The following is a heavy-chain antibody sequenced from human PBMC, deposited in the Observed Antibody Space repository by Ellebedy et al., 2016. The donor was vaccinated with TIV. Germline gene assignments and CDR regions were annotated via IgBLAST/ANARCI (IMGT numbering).Heavy chain of an antibody. CDR2: MSSDGSNK. CDR3: AGRVVPAAYSLLGAFDV. J-gene: IGHJ3*01. CDR1: GFTFSSYV. V-gene: IGHV3-33*08. D-gene: IGHD2-2*01. Sequence: GGSLRLXXAASGFTFSSYVMHWVRQAPGKGLEWVAVMSSDGSNKYYADSVKGRFTISRDNSKNTLYLQMNSLKTEDTAVYYCAGRVVPAAYSLLGAFDVWGQGTKVTVSS.